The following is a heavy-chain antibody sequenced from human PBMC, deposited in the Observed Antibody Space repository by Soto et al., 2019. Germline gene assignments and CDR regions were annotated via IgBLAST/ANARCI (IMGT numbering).Heavy chain of an antibody. CDR3: ARHVGDSSDYYMYYGMDV. D-gene: IGHD3-22*01. CDR2: INHRGSV. J-gene: IGHJ6*02. CDR1: GGGSISSSSYF. V-gene: IGHV4-39*01. Sequence: PSETLSLTCTVSGGGSISSSSYFWGWIRQPPGKGLEWIGSINHRGSVYYNPSLKSRVTISVDTSKNEYSVRLSSVTAADTAVYYFARHVGDSSDYYMYYGMDVWGQGTTVTVSS.